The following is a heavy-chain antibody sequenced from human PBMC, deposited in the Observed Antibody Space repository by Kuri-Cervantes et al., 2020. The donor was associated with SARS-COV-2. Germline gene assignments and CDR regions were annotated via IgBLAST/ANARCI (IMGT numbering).Heavy chain of an antibody. J-gene: IGHJ6*03. D-gene: IGHD7-27*01. V-gene: IGHV3-74*01. CDR2: INSDGSST. CDR3: ARMTTGDYMDV. CDR1: GFTFSSYW. Sequence: GESLKISCAASGFTFSSYWMHWVRQAPGKGLVWVSRINSDGSSTSYADSVKGRFTISRDNAKNTLYLQMNSLRAEDTAVYYCARMTTGDYMDVWGRGTTVTVSS.